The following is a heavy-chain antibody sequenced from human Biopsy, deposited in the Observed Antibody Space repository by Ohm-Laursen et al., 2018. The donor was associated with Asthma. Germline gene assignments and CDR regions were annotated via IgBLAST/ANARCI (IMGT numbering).Heavy chain of an antibody. V-gene: IGHV4-61*05. J-gene: IGHJ4*02. CDR3: ARGVDRVTGLLDHFDS. Sequence: SDTLSLTCPVSGGSISNSNYYWGWIRQPPGKGLESIGHVYYSGSTNYNPSLKGRVTISIDASKNQFSLKLTSVTAADTAVYYCARGVDRVTGLLDHFDSWGQGTLVTVSS. CDR1: GGSISNSNYY. CDR2: VYYSGST. D-gene: IGHD2-21*02.